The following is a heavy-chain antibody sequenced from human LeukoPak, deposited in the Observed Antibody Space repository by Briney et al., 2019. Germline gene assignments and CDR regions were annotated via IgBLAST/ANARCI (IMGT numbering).Heavy chain of an antibody. J-gene: IGHJ5*02. CDR3: ARGPYYYDSSENWFDP. Sequence: SETLSLTCAVYGGSFSGYYWSWIRQPPGKGLEWIGEINHSGSTNYNPSLKSRVTISVDTSKNQFSLKLNSVTAADTAVYYCARGPYYYDSSENWFDPWGQGTLVTVSS. V-gene: IGHV4-34*01. CDR2: INHSGST. D-gene: IGHD3-22*01. CDR1: GGSFSGYY.